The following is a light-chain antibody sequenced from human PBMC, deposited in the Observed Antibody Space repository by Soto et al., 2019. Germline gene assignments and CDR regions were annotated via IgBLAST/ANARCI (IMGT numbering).Light chain of an antibody. CDR3: SSYTSSSTLEV. Sequence: QSALTQPASVSGSPGQSITISCTGTGSDVGGYNYVSWYQQHPGKAPKLMIYEVSNRPSGVSNRFSGSKSGNTASLTISGLQAEDEADYYCSSYTSSSTLEVFGTGTKVT. CDR2: EVS. J-gene: IGLJ1*01. CDR1: GSDVGGYNY. V-gene: IGLV2-14*01.